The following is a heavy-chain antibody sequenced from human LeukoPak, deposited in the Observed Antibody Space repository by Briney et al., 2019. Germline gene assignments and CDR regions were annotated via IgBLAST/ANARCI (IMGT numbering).Heavy chain of an antibody. CDR3: ARAGSIPKLYYYYYMDV. J-gene: IGHJ6*03. Sequence: SETLSLTCAVYGGSFSGYYWSWIRQPPGKGLEWIGEINHSGSTNYNPSLKSRVTISVDTSKNQFSLKLSSVTAADTAVYYCARAGSIPKLYYYYYMDVWGKGTTVTVSS. CDR2: INHSGST. CDR1: GGSFSGYY. D-gene: IGHD1-7*01. V-gene: IGHV4-34*01.